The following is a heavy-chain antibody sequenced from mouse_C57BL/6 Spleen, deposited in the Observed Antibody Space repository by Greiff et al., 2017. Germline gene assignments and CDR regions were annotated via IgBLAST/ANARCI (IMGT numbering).Heavy chain of an antibody. J-gene: IGHJ3*01. CDR2: IDPSESYT. V-gene: IGHV1-50*01. CDR1: GYTFTSYW. D-gene: IGHD1-1*01. CDR3: ARCLYGSSPAWFAY. Sequence: QVQLQQPGAELVKPGASVKLSCKASGYTFTSYWMQWVKQRPGQGLEWIGEIDPSESYTNYNQKFKGKATLTVDTSSSTAYMQLSSLTSEDSAVYYCARCLYGSSPAWFAYWGQGTLVTVSA.